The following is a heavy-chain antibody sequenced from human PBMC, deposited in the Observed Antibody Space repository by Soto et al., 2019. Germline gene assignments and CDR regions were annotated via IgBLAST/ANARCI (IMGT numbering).Heavy chain of an antibody. V-gene: IGHV5-10-1*01. J-gene: IGHJ6*02. Sequence: GESLKISCKGSGYSFTSYWISWVRQMPGKGLEWMGRIDPSDSYTNYSPSFQGHVTISADKSISTAYLQWSSLKASDTAMYYRARTSAAGKYYYGMDVWGQGTTVTVSS. CDR1: GYSFTSYW. CDR2: IDPSDSYT. D-gene: IGHD6-13*01. CDR3: ARTSAAGKYYYGMDV.